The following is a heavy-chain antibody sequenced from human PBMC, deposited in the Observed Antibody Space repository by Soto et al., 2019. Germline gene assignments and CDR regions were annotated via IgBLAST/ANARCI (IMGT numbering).Heavy chain of an antibody. CDR2: INPNSGGT. Sequence: ASVKASCKASGYTFTGYYMHWVRQAPGQGLEWMGWINPNSGGTNYAQKFQGWVTMTRDTSISTAYMELSRLRSDDTAVYYCARGGPPHGGWDIYYYYGMDVWGQGTTVTVSS. D-gene: IGHD6-19*01. CDR1: GYTFTGYY. V-gene: IGHV1-2*04. J-gene: IGHJ6*02. CDR3: ARGGPPHGGWDIYYYYGMDV.